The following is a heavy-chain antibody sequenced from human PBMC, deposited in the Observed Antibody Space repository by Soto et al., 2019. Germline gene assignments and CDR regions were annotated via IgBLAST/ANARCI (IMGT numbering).Heavy chain of an antibody. J-gene: IGHJ4*02. CDR3: ARDGERIAVFGVVYYFDY. CDR1: GYTFSSHA. D-gene: IGHD3-3*01. Sequence: ASVKVSCKASGYTFSSHAIHWVRHAPGQSLEWMGWINAGNGDTNYSQKFQGRVAITTDTSASSAYLELSTLRSEDTAVYYCARDGERIAVFGVVYYFDYWGQGTVVTVSS. V-gene: IGHV1-3*01. CDR2: INAGNGDT.